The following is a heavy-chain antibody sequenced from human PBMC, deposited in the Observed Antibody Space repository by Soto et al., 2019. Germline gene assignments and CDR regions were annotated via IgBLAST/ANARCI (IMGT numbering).Heavy chain of an antibody. D-gene: IGHD3-22*01. CDR3: ARGGGVITMIVVAGDY. J-gene: IGHJ4*02. CDR2: ISSSSSTI. CDR1: GFTFSSYS. V-gene: IGHV3-48*02. Sequence: EVQLVESGGGLVQPGGSLRLSCAASGFTFSSYSMNWVRQAPGKGLEWVSYISSSSSTIYYADSVKGRFTISRDNAKNSLYLKMNSLRDEDTAVYYCARGGGVITMIVVAGDYWGQGTLVTVSS.